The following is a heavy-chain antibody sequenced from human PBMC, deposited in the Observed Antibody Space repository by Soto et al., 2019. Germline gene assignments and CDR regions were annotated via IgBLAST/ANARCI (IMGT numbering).Heavy chain of an antibody. D-gene: IGHD1-26*01. J-gene: IGHJ5*02. Sequence: PGESLKISCKGSGYSFTSYWIGWVRQMPGKGLEWMGIIYPGDSDTRCSPSFQGQVTISADKSISTAYLQWSSLKASDTAMYYCARYYTPDWEYNWFDPWGQGTLVTVSS. CDR1: GYSFTSYW. CDR2: IYPGDSDT. V-gene: IGHV5-51*01. CDR3: ARYYTPDWEYNWFDP.